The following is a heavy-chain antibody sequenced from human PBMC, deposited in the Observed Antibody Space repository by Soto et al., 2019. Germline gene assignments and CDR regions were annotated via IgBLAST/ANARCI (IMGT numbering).Heavy chain of an antibody. V-gene: IGHV4-31*03. J-gene: IGHJ4*02. CDR1: GGSISSGGYY. CDR3: ARMFPDSSGYLLYGCYFDQ. Sequence: QVQLQESGPGLVKPSQTLSLTCTVSGGSISSGGYYWSWIRQHPGKGLEWIGYIYHSGSAYYNPSHTRGVTISVDGSKNQFSLKLSSVTAADTAVYYCARMFPDSSGYLLYGCYFDQWGQGTLVTVSS. CDR2: IYHSGSA. D-gene: IGHD3-22*01.